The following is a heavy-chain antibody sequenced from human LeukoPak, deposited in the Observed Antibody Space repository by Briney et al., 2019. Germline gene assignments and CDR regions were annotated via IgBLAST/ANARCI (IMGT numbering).Heavy chain of an antibody. V-gene: IGHV3-23*01. Sequence: GGSLRLFCAASGFTFSSHAMSWVRQAPGRGLEWVSSIDISGSNAYYADSVKGRFTISRDNSRNTLYLQMDSLRAEDSAIYYCAKELRPNDYWGQGTLVTVSS. CDR1: GFTFSSHA. CDR2: IDISGSNA. J-gene: IGHJ4*02. D-gene: IGHD4-17*01. CDR3: AKELRPNDY.